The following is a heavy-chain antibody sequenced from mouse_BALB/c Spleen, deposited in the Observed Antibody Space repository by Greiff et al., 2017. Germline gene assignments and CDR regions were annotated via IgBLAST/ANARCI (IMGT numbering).Heavy chain of an antibody. J-gene: IGHJ2*01. Sequence: VQLVESGPELKKPGETVKISCKASGYTFTDYSMHWVKQAPGKGLKWMGWINTETGEPTYADDFKGRFAFSLETSASTAYLQINNLKNEDTATYFCARDGYDYFDYWGQGTTLTVSS. CDR2: INTETGEP. D-gene: IGHD2-2*01. CDR1: GYTFTDYS. CDR3: ARDGYDYFDY. V-gene: IGHV9-2-1*01.